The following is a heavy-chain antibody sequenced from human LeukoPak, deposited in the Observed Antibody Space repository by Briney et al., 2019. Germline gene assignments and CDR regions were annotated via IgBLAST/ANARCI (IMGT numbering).Heavy chain of an antibody. V-gene: IGHV3-21*01. D-gene: IGHD3-3*01. CDR2: ISSSSSYI. J-gene: IGHJ4*02. CDR1: GFTFSSYS. Sequence: PGGSLRLSCAASGFTFSSYSMNWVRQAPGKGLKWVSSISSSSSYIYYADSVKGRFTISRDNAKNTLYLQMNSLRAEDTAVYYCARDGVNIVDYWGQGTLVTVSS. CDR3: ARDGVNIVDY.